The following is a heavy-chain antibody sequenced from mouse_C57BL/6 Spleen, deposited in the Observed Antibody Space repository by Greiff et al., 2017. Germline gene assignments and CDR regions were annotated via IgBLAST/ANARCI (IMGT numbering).Heavy chain of an antibody. J-gene: IGHJ1*03. CDR2: IDPETGGT. CDR3: TRGYYYGPWYFDV. D-gene: IGHD1-1*01. V-gene: IGHV1-15*01. CDR1: GYTFTDYE. Sequence: QVQLQQSGAELVRPGASVTLSCKASGYTFTDYEMHWVKQTPVHGLEWIGAIDPETGGTAYNQKFKGKAILTADTSSSTAYMELRSLTSEDSAVYYCTRGYYYGPWYFDVWGTGTTVTVSS.